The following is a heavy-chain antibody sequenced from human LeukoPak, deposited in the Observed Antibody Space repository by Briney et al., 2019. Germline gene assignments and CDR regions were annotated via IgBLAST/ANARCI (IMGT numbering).Heavy chain of an antibody. CDR1: GFTFSSYG. D-gene: IGHD1-7*01. Sequence: AGGSLRLSCAASGFTFSSYGMHWVRQAPGKGLEWVAFIRYDGSNKYYADSVKGRFTISRDNSKNTLYLQMNSLRAEDTAVYYCAKGTTYYYYYYMDVWGKGTTVTVSS. J-gene: IGHJ6*03. CDR2: IRYDGSNK. V-gene: IGHV3-30*02. CDR3: AKGTTYYYYYYMDV.